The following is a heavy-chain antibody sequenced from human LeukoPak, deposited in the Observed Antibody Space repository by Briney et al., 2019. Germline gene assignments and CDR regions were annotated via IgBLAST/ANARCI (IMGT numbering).Heavy chain of an antibody. Sequence: GASVKDSCKASGYTFTGYYMHWVRQAPGQGLEWMGWINPNSGGTNYAQNFQGRVTMTRDTSISTAYMELSRLRSDDTAVYYCARGSGTYYFFDYWGQGTLVTVSS. D-gene: IGHD1-26*01. J-gene: IGHJ4*02. V-gene: IGHV1-2*02. CDR3: ARGSGTYYFFDY. CDR2: INPNSGGT. CDR1: GYTFTGYY.